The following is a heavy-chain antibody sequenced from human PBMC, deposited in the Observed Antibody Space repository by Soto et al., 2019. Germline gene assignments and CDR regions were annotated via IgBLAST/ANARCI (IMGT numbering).Heavy chain of an antibody. D-gene: IGHD2-8*01. CDR2: IIPIFGTA. V-gene: IGHV1-69*01. CDR1: GGTFSSYA. CDR3: ARDGGYCTNGVCLSYYYYGMDV. Sequence: QVQLVQSGAEVKKPGSSVKVSCKASGGTFSSYAISWVQQAPGQGLEWMGGIIPIFGTANYAQKFQGRVTITADESTSTAYMELSSLRSEDTAVYYCARDGGYCTNGVCLSYYYYGMDVWGQGTTVTVSS. J-gene: IGHJ6*02.